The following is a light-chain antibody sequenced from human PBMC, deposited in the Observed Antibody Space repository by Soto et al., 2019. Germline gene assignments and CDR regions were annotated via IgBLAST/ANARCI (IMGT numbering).Light chain of an antibody. Sequence: VLTQSPGTLSLSPGERATLSCRASQSVSSSYLAWYQQNRGQAPRLLIYGASSRAPGIPDRFGGSGSGTDFTLTISRLEPEDFAVYYCQQYGSSRWTFGQGTKV. CDR2: GAS. V-gene: IGKV3-20*01. CDR3: QQYGSSRWT. J-gene: IGKJ1*01. CDR1: QSVSSSY.